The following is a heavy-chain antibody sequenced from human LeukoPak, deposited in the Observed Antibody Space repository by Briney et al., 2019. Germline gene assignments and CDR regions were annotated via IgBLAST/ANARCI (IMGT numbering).Heavy chain of an antibody. CDR1: GGSISSSKYS. J-gene: IGHJ5*02. Sequence: SETLSLTCTVSGGSISSSKYSWGWIRQPPGRGLEWIGSIHYSGNTYYNPSLKSRVTISVDTSKNQFSLTLTSVTAADTSVYYCARRRGDGDYRPGSWGQGTLVTVSS. CDR2: IHYSGNT. D-gene: IGHD4-17*01. CDR3: ARRRGDGDYRPGS. V-gene: IGHV4-39*01.